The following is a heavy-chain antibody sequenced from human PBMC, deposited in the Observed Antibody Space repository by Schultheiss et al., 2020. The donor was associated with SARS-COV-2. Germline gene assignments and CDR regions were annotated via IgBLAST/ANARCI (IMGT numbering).Heavy chain of an antibody. V-gene: IGHV3-11*01. CDR3: AKGPRSDWAPLDC. CDR1: GFNFSDYY. J-gene: IGHJ4*02. D-gene: IGHD2-21*02. CDR2: ISSSGNTM. Sequence: GGSLRLSCAASGFNFSDYYMTWVRQAPGKGLEWVSYISSSGNTMYYADSVKGRFTISRDNRKKSLYLQMNSLRAEDTAFYYCAKGPRSDWAPLDCWGQGTLVTVSS.